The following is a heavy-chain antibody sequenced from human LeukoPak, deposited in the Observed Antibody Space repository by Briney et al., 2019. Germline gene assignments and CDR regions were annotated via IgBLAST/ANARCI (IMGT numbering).Heavy chain of an antibody. V-gene: IGHV1-18*01. J-gene: IGHJ5*02. CDR3: ARDMRATAGIAAPNWFDP. CDR1: GGTFSSYA. CDR2: ISAYNGNT. D-gene: IGHD6-25*01. Sequence: ASVKVSCKASGGTFSSYAISWVRQAPGQGLEWMGWISAYNGNTNYAQKLQGRVTMTTDTSTSTAYMELRSLRSDDTAVYYCARDMRATAGIAAPNWFDPWGQGTLVTVSS.